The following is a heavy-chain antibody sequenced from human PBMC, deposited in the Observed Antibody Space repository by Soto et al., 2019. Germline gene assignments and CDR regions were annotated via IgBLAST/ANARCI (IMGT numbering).Heavy chain of an antibody. CDR1: GYTFTSYG. CDR2: SSGYNGNT. Sequence: QVQLVQSGADVKKPGASVKVSCKASGYTFTSYGVSWVRQAPGQGLEWMGGSSGYNGNTNYAQKIQGRVTMTTDTSTSTAYMELRSLRTDDTAVYYFARSGKYYYGSGSPYYYGMDVWGQGITVIVSS. V-gene: IGHV1-18*04. D-gene: IGHD3-10*01. CDR3: ARSGKYYYGSGSPYYYGMDV. J-gene: IGHJ6*02.